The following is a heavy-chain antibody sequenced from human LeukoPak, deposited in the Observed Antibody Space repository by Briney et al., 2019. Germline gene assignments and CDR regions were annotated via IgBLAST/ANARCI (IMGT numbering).Heavy chain of an antibody. J-gene: IGHJ4*02. D-gene: IGHD4-11*01. V-gene: IGHV3-23*01. CDR1: GFTFSSYG. CDR3: AKLTTS. Sequence: GGSLRLSCAAAGFTFSSYGMSWVRQAPGKGLEWVSSISGSGSNTYQPDSVKGRFTISRDNSKNTLYLQMNSLRAEDTAVYYCAKLTTSWGRGTLVTVSS. CDR2: ISGSGSNT.